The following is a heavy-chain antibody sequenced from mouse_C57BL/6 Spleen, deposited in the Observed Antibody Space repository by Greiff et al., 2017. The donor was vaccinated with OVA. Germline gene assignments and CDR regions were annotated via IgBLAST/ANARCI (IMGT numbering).Heavy chain of an antibody. Sequence: QVQLKQPGAELVKPGASVKMSCKASGYTFTSYWITWVKQRPGQGLEWIGDIYPGSGSTNYNEKFKSKATLTVDTSSSTAYMQLSSQTSEDSAVYCCARGDYYGSRDYWGQGTTLTVSS. J-gene: IGHJ2*01. D-gene: IGHD1-1*01. V-gene: IGHV1-55*01. CDR1: GYTFTSYW. CDR3: ARGDYYGSRDY. CDR2: IYPGSGST.